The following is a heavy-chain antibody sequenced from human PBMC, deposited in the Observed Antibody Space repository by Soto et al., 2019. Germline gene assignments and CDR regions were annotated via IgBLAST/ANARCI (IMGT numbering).Heavy chain of an antibody. CDR3: ARGEGYCSGGSCSRGFDY. V-gene: IGHV4-34*01. CDR2: INHSGST. J-gene: IGHJ4*02. D-gene: IGHD2-15*01. Sequence: QVQLQQWGAGLLKPSETLSLTCAVYGGSFSGYYWSWIRQPPGKGLEWIGEINHSGSTNYNPSLKSRVTISVDTSKNQFSLKLSSVTAADTAVYYCARGEGYCSGGSCSRGFDYWGQGTLVTVSS. CDR1: GGSFSGYY.